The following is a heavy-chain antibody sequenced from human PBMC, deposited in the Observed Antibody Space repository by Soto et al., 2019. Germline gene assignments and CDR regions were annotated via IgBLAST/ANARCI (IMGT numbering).Heavy chain of an antibody. J-gene: IGHJ5*02. Sequence: ASVKVSCKASVYTFTSYDINWVRQATGQGLEYLGWMNPNSGNTGYVQKFQGRVTMTRDTSISTAYMELSSLRSEDTAVYYCARGIKYGDCSRWFDPWGQGTLVTVSS. CDR2: MNPNSGNT. D-gene: IGHD2-21*01. CDR1: VYTFTSYD. V-gene: IGHV1-8*01. CDR3: ARGIKYGDCSRWFDP.